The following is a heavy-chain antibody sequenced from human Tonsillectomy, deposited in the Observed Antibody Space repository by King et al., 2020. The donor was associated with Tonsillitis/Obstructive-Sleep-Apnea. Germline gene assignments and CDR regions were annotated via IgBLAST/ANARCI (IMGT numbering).Heavy chain of an antibody. CDR1: GFTVSSNY. Sequence: VQLVESGGDLIQPGGSLRLSCAASGFTVSSNYMNWVRQAPGKGLEWVSVINSDGSTYYADSVKGRFTISRDNSKNTLYLQMNSLSAEDTAVYYCARGYCSGGSCYSDWFDPWGQGTLVTVSS. CDR2: INSDGST. CDR3: ARGYCSGGSCYSDWFDP. J-gene: IGHJ5*02. V-gene: IGHV3-53*01. D-gene: IGHD2-15*01.